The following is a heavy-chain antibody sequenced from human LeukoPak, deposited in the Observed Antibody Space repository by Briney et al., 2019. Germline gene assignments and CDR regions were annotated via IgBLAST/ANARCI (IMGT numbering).Heavy chain of an antibody. J-gene: IGHJ5*02. CDR1: GGSISSSSYY. CDR3: ASKLLPVGATLYNWFDP. CDR2: IYYSGST. D-gene: IGHD1-26*01. V-gene: IGHV4-39*01. Sequence: SETLSLTCTVSGGSISSSSYYWGWIRQPPGKGLEWIGSIYYSGSTYYNPSLKSRVTISVDTSKNQFSLKLSSVTAADTAVYYCASKLLPVGATLYNWFDPWGQGTLVTVSS.